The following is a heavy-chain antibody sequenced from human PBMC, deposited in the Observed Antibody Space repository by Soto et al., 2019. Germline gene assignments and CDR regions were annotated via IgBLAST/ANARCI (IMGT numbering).Heavy chain of an antibody. V-gene: IGHV5-51*01. J-gene: IGHJ3*02. CDR3: ARQGREYYYDSQPEWAFDI. CDR2: TYPGDSDT. CDR1: GYSFTSYW. D-gene: IGHD3-22*01. Sequence: GESLKISCKGSGYSFTSYWIGWVRQMPGKGLEWMGITYPGDSDTRYSPYFQGQVTISADKSINTAYLQWSSLKASDTAMYYCARQGREYYYDSQPEWAFDIWGQGTMVTVSS.